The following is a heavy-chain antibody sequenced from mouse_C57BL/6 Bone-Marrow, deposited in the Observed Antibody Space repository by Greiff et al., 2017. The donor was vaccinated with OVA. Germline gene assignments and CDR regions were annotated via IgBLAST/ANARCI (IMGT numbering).Heavy chain of an antibody. D-gene: IGHD1-2*01. J-gene: IGHJ4*01. Sequence: QVQLQQSGPELVKPGASVKISCKASGYAFSSSWMNWVKQRPGKGLEWIGRIYPGDGDTNYNGKFKGKATLTADKSSSTAYMQLSSLTSEDSAVYCCARSLLRCYAMDYWGQGTSVTVSS. CDR1: GYAFSSSW. CDR2: IYPGDGDT. CDR3: ARSLLRCYAMDY. V-gene: IGHV1-82*01.